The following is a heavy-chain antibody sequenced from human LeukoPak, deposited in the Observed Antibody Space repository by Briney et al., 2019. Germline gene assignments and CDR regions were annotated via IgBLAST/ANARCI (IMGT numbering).Heavy chain of an antibody. CDR3: ARGRGYSYGYEAFDY. J-gene: IGHJ4*02. CDR2: INHSGST. D-gene: IGHD5-18*01. CDR1: GGSFSGYY. V-gene: IGHV4-34*01. Sequence: SETLSLTCAVYGGSFSGYYWSWIRQPPGEGLEWIGEINHSGSTDYNPSPKSRVTISVDTSKNQFSLKLSSVTAADTAVYYCARGRGYSYGYEAFDYWGQGTLVTVSS.